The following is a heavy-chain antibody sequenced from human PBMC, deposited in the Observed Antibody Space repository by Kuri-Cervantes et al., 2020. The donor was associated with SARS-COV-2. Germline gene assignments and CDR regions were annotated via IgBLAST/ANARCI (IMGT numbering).Heavy chain of an antibody. J-gene: IGHJ4*02. CDR1: GGTFSSYA. V-gene: IGHV1-69*04. D-gene: IGHD6-13*01. CDR3: ARDAAAYNLSDY. CDR2: IIPIFGIA. Sequence: SVKVSCKASGGTFSSYAISWVRQAPGQGLEWMGRIIPIFGIANYAQKFQGRVTITADKSTSTAYIELSSLRSEDTAVYYCARDAAAYNLSDYWGQGTLVTVSS.